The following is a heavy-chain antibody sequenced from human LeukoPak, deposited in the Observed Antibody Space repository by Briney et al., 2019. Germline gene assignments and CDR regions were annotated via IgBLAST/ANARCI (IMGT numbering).Heavy chain of an antibody. V-gene: IGHV1-69*04. CDR3: GYGSGSHMSYYYGMDV. J-gene: IGHJ6*02. D-gene: IGHD3-10*01. CDR1: GGTFSSYA. CDR2: IIPILGIA. Sequence: ASVKVSCKASGGTFSSYAISWVRRAPGQGLEWMGRIIPILGIANYAQKFQGRVTITADNSTSTAYMELSSLRSEDTAVYYCGYGSGSHMSYYYGMDVWGQGTTVTVSS.